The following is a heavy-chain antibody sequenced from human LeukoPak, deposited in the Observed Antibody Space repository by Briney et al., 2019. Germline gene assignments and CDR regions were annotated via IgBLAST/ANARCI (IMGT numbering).Heavy chain of an antibody. Sequence: ASVKVSCKASGYTFTSYGISWVRQAPGQGLEWMGWISAYNGNTNYAQKLQGRVTMTTDTSTSTAYMELGSLRSDDTAVYYCARPVAGFWSGYYYFDYWGQGTLVTVSS. J-gene: IGHJ4*02. CDR2: ISAYNGNT. CDR1: GYTFTSYG. D-gene: IGHD3-3*01. V-gene: IGHV1-18*01. CDR3: ARPVAGFWSGYYYFDY.